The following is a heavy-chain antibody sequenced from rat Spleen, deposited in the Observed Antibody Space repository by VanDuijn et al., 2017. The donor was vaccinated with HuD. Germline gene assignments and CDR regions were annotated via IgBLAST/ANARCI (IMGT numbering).Heavy chain of an antibody. CDR1: GFTFSNYD. CDR3: SRHGGYTTYYYYLDY. J-gene: IGHJ2*01. CDR2: ISTSGGKP. V-gene: IGHV5-25*01. D-gene: IGHD1-6*01. Sequence: EVQLVESGGGLVQPGRSLKLSCAASGFTFSNYDMAWVRQAPTKGLEWVASISTSGGKPYYRDSVKGRFTVSRDDAKSTLYLQMDSLRSEDTATYYCSRHGGYTTYYYYLDYWGQGVMVTVSS.